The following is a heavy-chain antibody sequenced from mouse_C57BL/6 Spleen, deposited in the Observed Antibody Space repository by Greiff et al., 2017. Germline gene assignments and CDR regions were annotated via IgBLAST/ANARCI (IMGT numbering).Heavy chain of an antibody. Sequence: QVQLQQPGAELVRPGSSVKLSCKASGYTFTSYWTDWVKQRPGQGHEWIGNIYPSDSETHYNQKFKDKATLTVDKSSSTASMQLSSLTSEDSAVYYCARGLRRGYYAMDYWGQGTSVTVSS. CDR1: GYTFTSYW. CDR2: IYPSDSET. D-gene: IGHD2-4*01. J-gene: IGHJ4*01. V-gene: IGHV1-61*01. CDR3: ARGLRRGYYAMDY.